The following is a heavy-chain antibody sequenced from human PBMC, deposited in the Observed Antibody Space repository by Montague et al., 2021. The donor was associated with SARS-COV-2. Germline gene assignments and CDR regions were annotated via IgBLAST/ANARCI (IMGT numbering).Heavy chain of an antibody. D-gene: IGHD6-13*01. CDR1: GGSITDRTYY. Sequence: SETLSLTCSVSGGSITDRTYYWGCIRQSPGKGLESIGAINYSGTTYYNPSLKSRVTISLDTAKNQFSLKMTSVTAADTAVYYCARRWGIAASDNWGQGTLVTVSS. V-gene: IGHV4-39*01. CDR3: ARRWGIAASDN. CDR2: INYSGTT. J-gene: IGHJ4*02.